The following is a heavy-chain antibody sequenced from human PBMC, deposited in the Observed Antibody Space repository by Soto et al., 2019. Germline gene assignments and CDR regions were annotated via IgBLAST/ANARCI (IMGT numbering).Heavy chain of an antibody. CDR1: GFTFSSYA. J-gene: IGHJ4*02. CDR3: AKDPTYDYGYFDS. D-gene: IGHD4-17*01. Sequence: GGSLRLSCAASGFTFSSYAMNWVRQAPGKGLEWVSTIRTSVGDTYYAASVKGRFTISRDNSKSTVYLHLNSLRAEDTAIYYCAKDPTYDYGYFDSWGQGTLVTVS. CDR2: IRTSVGDT. V-gene: IGHV3-23*01.